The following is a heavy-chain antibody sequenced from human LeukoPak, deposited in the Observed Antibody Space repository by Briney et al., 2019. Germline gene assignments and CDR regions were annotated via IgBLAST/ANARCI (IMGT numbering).Heavy chain of an antibody. V-gene: IGHV4-34*01. CDR2: INHSGST. Sequence: PSETLSLTCAVYGGSFSGYYWSWIRQPPGKGLEWIGEINHSGSTNYNPSLKSRVTISVDTSKNQFSLKLSSVTAADTAVYYCARLTGDGGRFDYWGQGTLVTVSS. D-gene: IGHD1-26*01. CDR1: GGSFSGYY. J-gene: IGHJ4*02. CDR3: ARLTGDGGRFDY.